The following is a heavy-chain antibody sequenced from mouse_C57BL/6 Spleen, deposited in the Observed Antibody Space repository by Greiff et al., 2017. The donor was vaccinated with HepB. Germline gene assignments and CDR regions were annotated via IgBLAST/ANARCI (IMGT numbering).Heavy chain of an antibody. CDR2: ISSGSSTI. J-gene: IGHJ3*01. D-gene: IGHD3-2*02. V-gene: IGHV5-17*01. CDR1: GFTFSDYG. Sequence: EVQWVESGGGLVKPGGSLKLSCAASGFTFSDYGMHWVRQAPEKGLEWVAYISSGSSTIYYADTVKGRFTISRDNAKNTLFLQMTSLRSEDTAMYYCARRDGSGSFAYWGQGTLVTVSA. CDR3: ARRDGSGSFAY.